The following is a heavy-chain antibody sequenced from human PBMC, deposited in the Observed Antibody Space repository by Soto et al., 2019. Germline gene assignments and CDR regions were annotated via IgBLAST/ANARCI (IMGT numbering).Heavy chain of an antibody. CDR2: INPNSGGT. CDR1: GYTFTGYY. D-gene: IGHD6-19*01. V-gene: IGHV1-2*02. CDR3: ARDEWLVRLYYYYGMDV. Sequence: DSVKLSCKASGYTFTGYYMHWVRQAPGQEVEWMGWINPNSGGTNYAQKFQGRVTMTRDTSISTAYMELSRLRSDDTAVYYCARDEWLVRLYYYYGMDVWGQGTTVTVSS. J-gene: IGHJ6*02.